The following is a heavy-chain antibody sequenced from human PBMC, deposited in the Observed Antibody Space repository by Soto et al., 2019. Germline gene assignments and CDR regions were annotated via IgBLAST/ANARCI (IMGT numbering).Heavy chain of an antibody. V-gene: IGHV4-31*03. D-gene: IGHD3-22*01. J-gene: IGHJ4*02. Sequence: TLSLTGTVSVGSISSRGYYWTWILQHPGKGLEWIGYIYYSGNTFYNPSLKSRVTISVDMSKNQFSLKLSSVTAADTAVYYCAREVPYDSSGYIFDYWGQGTLVTVSS. CDR2: IYYSGNT. CDR1: VGSISSRGYY. CDR3: AREVPYDSSGYIFDY.